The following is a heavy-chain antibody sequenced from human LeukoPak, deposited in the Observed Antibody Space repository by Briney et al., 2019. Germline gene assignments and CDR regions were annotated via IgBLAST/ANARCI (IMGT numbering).Heavy chain of an antibody. CDR1: GYTFTSYG. D-gene: IGHD5-18*01. V-gene: IGHV1-69*04. Sequence: SVKVSCKASGYTFTSYGISWVRQAPGQGLEWMGRIIPILGIANYAQKFQGRVTITADKSTSTAYMELSSLRSEDTAVYYCARDSDVDTAMVTVGMDVWGQGTTVTVSS. CDR3: ARDSDVDTAMVTVGMDV. CDR2: IIPILGIA. J-gene: IGHJ6*02.